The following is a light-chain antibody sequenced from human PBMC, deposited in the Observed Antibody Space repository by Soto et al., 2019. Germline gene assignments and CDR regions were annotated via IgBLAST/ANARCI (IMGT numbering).Light chain of an antibody. CDR1: QSLSSD. CDR3: QQRSNWPLT. V-gene: IGKV3-11*01. Sequence: EIVMTQSPATLSVSPGERATLSCRASQSLSSDLAWYQQKPGQAPRLLIYDASNRATGIPARFSGSGSGTDFTLTISSLEPEDFAVYYCQQRSNWPLTFGPGTKVDIK. CDR2: DAS. J-gene: IGKJ3*01.